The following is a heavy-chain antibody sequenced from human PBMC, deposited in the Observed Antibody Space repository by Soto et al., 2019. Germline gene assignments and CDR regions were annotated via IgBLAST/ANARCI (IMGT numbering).Heavy chain of an antibody. CDR1: GFSLSTYW. Sequence: EVQLVESGGGLVQPGGSLRLSCAASGFSLSTYWMVWVRQVPGKGLVFVSRINSDGSDTTYADSVKGRFTISRDNAKNTVYLQANSLTAEDTAMYYCARDPPNTIPIDCWGQGTLVTVSS. V-gene: IGHV3-74*01. CDR3: ARDPPNTIPIDC. J-gene: IGHJ4*02. CDR2: INSDGSDT. D-gene: IGHD3-9*01.